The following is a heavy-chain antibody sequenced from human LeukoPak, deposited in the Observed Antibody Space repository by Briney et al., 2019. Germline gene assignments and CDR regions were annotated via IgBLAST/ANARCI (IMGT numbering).Heavy chain of an antibody. CDR2: INHSGST. D-gene: IGHD6-19*01. V-gene: IGHV4-34*01. CDR1: GGSFSGYY. J-gene: IGHJ5*02. CDR3: ARGRRGSGWYPGNWFDP. Sequence: SETLSLTCAVYGGSFSGYYWSWIRQPPGKGLEWIGEINHSGSTNYNPSLKGRVTVSVDTSKNQFSLKLSSVTAADTAVYYCARGRRGSGWYPGNWFDPWGQGTLVTVSS.